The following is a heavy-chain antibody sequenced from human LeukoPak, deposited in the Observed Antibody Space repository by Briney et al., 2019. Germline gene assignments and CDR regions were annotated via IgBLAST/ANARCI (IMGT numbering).Heavy chain of an antibody. J-gene: IGHJ4*02. CDR1: GYSISSGRY. V-gene: IGHV4-38-2*01. CDR2: VFHSGST. D-gene: IGHD2-2*01. Sequence: SETLSLTCAVSGYSISSGRYWGWIRQPPRMGLEWIGSVFHSGSTYYNPPLKSRVTISVDTSKNQFSLNLRSVTAADTAVYYCARSLSTAGIDYWGQGTLVTVSS. CDR3: ARSLSTAGIDY.